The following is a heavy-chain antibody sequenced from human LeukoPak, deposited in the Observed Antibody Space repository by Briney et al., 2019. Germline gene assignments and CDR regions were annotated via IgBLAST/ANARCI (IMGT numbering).Heavy chain of an antibody. V-gene: IGHV3-30*02. CDR2: IRYDGSNK. CDR1: GFTFSSYG. CDR3: AGEYVVTPYYFDY. Sequence: GGSLRLSCAASGFTFSSYGMHWVRQAPGKGPEWVAFIRYDGSNKYYADSVKGRFTISRDNSKNTLYLQMNSLRAEDTAVYYCAGEYVVTPYYFDYWGQGTLVTVSS. J-gene: IGHJ4*02. D-gene: IGHD4-23*01.